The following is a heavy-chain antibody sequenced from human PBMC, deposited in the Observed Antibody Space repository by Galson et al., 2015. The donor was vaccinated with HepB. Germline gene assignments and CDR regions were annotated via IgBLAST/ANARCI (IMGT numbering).Heavy chain of an antibody. V-gene: IGHV3-30*02. CDR3: AKGRVYSSSWYAYFDY. D-gene: IGHD6-13*01. CDR2: IRYDGSNK. J-gene: IGHJ4*02. Sequence: SLRLSCAASGFTFSSYGMHWVRQAPGKGLEWVAFIRYDGSNKYYADSVKGRFTISRDNSRNTLDLQMNSLRAEDTAVYYCAKGRVYSSSWYAYFDYWGQGTLVTVSS. CDR1: GFTFSSYG.